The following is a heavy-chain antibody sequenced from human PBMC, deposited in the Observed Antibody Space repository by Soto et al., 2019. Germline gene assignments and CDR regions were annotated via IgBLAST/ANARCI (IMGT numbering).Heavy chain of an antibody. J-gene: IGHJ4*02. CDR1: GGTFSSYG. CDR3: AREYSRKYDY. V-gene: IGHV1-69*06. CDR2: IVPRFGTV. Sequence: QVQLVQSGAEVKKPGSSVKVSCKASGGTFSSYGISWVRQAPGQGLEWMGGIVPRFGTVDYAQRFQGRVTISADKSTTTAYMELSGLRSDDTAVYYCAREYSRKYDYWGQGSLVTVSS. D-gene: IGHD2-15*01.